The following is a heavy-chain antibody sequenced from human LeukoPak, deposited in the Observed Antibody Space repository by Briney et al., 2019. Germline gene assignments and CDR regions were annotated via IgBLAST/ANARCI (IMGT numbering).Heavy chain of an antibody. V-gene: IGHV4-39*07. J-gene: IGHJ5*02. CDR2: IYYSGST. CDR1: GDSISSSSYY. CDR3: ASTMYSSSWTLHNWFDP. Sequence: SETLSLTCTVSGDSISSSSYYWGWIRQPPGKGLEWIGSIYYSGSTYYNPSLKSRVTISVDTSKNQFSLKLSSVTAADTAVYYCASTMYSSSWTLHNWFDPWGQGTLVTVSS. D-gene: IGHD6-13*01.